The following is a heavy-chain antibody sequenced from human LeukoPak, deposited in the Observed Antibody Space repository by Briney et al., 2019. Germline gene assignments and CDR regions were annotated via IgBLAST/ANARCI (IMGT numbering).Heavy chain of an antibody. Sequence: GGSLRLSCAPSEFTASSNYMSWVRQAPGKGLEWVSVIYNGGSTYYADSVKGRFTVSRDNSKNTLYLQMNRLRVEDTAVYYCARGGSWNDFGYWGQGTLVTVSS. V-gene: IGHV3-53*01. CDR1: EFTASSNY. J-gene: IGHJ4*02. CDR2: IYNGGST. CDR3: ARGGSWNDFGY. D-gene: IGHD1-1*01.